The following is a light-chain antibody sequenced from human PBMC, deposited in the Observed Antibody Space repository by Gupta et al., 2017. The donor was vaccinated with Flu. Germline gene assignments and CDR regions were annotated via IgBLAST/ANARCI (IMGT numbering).Light chain of an antibody. V-gene: IGKV1-5*03. CDR3: QQYNSYLYT. Sequence: DIQMTQSPSTLFSAVGDRVTITCRASQSISSWLAWYQQKPGKAPKLLIYTASSLESGVPSRFSGSGSGTEFTLTISSLQPDDFATYYCQQYNSYLYTFGQGTKLEIK. CDR2: TAS. CDR1: QSISSW. J-gene: IGKJ2*01.